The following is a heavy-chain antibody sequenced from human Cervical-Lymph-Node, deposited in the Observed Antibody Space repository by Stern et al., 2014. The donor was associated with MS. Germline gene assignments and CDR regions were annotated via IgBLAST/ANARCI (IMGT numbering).Heavy chain of an antibody. J-gene: IGHJ4*02. CDR2: IDWDDTT. V-gene: IGHV2-70*04. CDR1: GFSLVTSGVR. Sequence: QVTLKESGPALVKPTQTLTLTCTFSGFSLVTSGVRVSWIRQPPGKDLEWLASIDWDDTTFYNSSLRTRLTISKDTSKNQVVLTMTNVDPVDTATYYCARMMGSGYRHYFDYWGQGTPVTVS. D-gene: IGHD3-3*01. CDR3: ARMMGSGYRHYFDY.